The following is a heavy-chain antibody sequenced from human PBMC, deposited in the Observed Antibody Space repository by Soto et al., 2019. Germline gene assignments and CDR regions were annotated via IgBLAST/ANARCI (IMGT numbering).Heavy chain of an antibody. V-gene: IGHV4-59*01. CDR3: ARVYGDYLDY. CDR1: GASISSYY. CDR2: IYNSELS. Sequence: SETLSLTCTVSGASISSYYWSWIRQAPGKGLEWIGYIYNSELSNYNPSLKSRVTMSVDTSKNQFSLKLSSVTAADTAVYYCARVYGDYLDYWGQGTLVTVSS. D-gene: IGHD4-17*01. J-gene: IGHJ4*02.